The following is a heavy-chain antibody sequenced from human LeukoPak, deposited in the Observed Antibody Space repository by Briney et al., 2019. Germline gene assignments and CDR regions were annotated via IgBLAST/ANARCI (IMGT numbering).Heavy chain of an antibody. CDR1: GGSISSYY. CDR3: ARARDILALYYYFDY. D-gene: IGHD3-3*02. CDR2: IYYSGNT. Sequence: PSETLSLTCTVAGGSISSYYWSWIRQPPGKGLEWIGYIYYSGNTNYNPSLKSRVTISVDTSKNQFSLKLSSVTAAVTAVYYCARARDILALYYYFDYWGQGTLVTVSS. V-gene: IGHV4-59*01. J-gene: IGHJ4*02.